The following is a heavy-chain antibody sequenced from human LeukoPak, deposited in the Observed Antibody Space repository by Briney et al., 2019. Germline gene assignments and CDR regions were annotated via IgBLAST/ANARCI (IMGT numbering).Heavy chain of an antibody. CDR2: INHSGST. Sequence: LETLSLTCAVYGGSFSGYYWSWIRQPPGKGLEWIGEINHSGSTNYNPSLKSRVTISVDTSKNQFSLKLSSVTAADTAVYYCASGVDTAMVHDYWGQGTLVTVSS. CDR1: GGSFSGYY. D-gene: IGHD5-18*01. V-gene: IGHV4-34*01. J-gene: IGHJ4*02. CDR3: ASGVDTAMVHDY.